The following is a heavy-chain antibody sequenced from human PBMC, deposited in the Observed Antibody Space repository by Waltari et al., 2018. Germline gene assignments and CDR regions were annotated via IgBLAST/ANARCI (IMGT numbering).Heavy chain of an antibody. D-gene: IGHD1-1*01. CDR2: MRYSGST. CDR1: GGSIRDYY. J-gene: IGHJ4*02. CDR3: WRSSAPYNSLDS. Sequence: QVQLPESGPGLVKPSETLSLICDVSGGSIRDYYWNWMRRAPGKGLEWIGYMRYSGSTNYSPSLRSRVTMLGDTSKNQVSLKITSVTAADTAVYYCWRSSAPYNSLDSWGQGTLVTVSS. V-gene: IGHV4-59*01.